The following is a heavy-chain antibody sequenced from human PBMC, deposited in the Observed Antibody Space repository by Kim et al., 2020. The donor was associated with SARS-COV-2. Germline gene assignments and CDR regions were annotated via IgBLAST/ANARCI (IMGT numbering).Heavy chain of an antibody. Sequence: YAVSVKSRMTINPDTSKTQVSLQLNSATPEDTAVYYCATSSSWTNDAFDIWGQGTMVTVSS. D-gene: IGHD3-3*01. J-gene: IGHJ3*02. V-gene: IGHV6-1*01. CDR3: ATSSSWTNDAFDI.